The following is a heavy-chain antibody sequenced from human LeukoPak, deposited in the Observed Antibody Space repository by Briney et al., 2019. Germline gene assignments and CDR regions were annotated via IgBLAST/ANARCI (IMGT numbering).Heavy chain of an antibody. V-gene: IGHV3-30*02. D-gene: IGHD6-19*01. CDR3: ANLHPIATIAVAVGVDY. CDR1: GFTFSSYG. CDR2: IRYDGSNK. J-gene: IGHJ4*02. Sequence: GGSLRLSCAASGFTFSSYGMHWVRQAPGKGLEWVAFIRYDGSNKYYADSVKGRFTISRDNSKNTLYLQMNSLRAEDTAVYYCANLHPIATIAVAVGVDYWGQGTLVTVSS.